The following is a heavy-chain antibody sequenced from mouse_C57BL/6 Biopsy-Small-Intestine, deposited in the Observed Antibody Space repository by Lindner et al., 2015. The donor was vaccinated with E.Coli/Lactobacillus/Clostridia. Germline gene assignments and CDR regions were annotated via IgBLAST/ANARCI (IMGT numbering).Heavy chain of an antibody. Sequence: SVKSPARHLDSPSPATICTGCGQAPGQGLEWMGMINPSRGSASYAQKFQVRITMTRDTSTSTVYMELSSLTSEDTAVYYCARAPCSGGSCFSIYSYYGLDVWGQGTTVTVSS. CDR3: ARAPCSGGSCFSIYSYYGLDV. D-gene: IGHD1-1*02. V-gene: IGHV1-64*01. CDR2: INPSRGSA. CDR1: DSPSPAT. J-gene: IGHJ1*01.